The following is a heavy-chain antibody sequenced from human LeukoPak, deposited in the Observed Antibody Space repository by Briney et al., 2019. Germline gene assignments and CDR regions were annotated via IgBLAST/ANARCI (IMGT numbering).Heavy chain of an antibody. CDR1: EFSVGSNY. Sequence: GGSLRLSCAASEFSVGSNYMTWVRQAPGKGLEWVSLIYSGGSTYYADSVKGRFTISRDNSKNTLYLQMNSLRAEDTAVYYCARDRKFRIVGTSQHYFDYWGQGTLVTVSS. V-gene: IGHV3-66*01. CDR3: ARDRKFRIVGTSQHYFDY. J-gene: IGHJ4*02. D-gene: IGHD1-26*01. CDR2: IYSGGST.